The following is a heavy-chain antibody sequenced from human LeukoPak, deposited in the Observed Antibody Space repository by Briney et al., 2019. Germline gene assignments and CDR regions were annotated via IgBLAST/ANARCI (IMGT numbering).Heavy chain of an antibody. CDR3: ARRPYSDTSGRLSDV. Sequence: GGSLRLSCAASGFAFSSYNMNWVRQAPGKGLEWISYIGSSGSPTHYADSVGGRFTISRDNAKNSLYLQMNSLRDEDTAVYFCARRPYSDTSGRLSDVWGQGTTVTVSS. V-gene: IGHV3-48*02. CDR2: IGSSGSPT. J-gene: IGHJ6*02. CDR1: GFAFSSYN. D-gene: IGHD3-22*01.